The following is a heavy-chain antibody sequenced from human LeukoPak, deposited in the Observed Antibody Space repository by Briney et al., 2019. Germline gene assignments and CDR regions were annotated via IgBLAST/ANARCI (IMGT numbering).Heavy chain of an antibody. Sequence: PGGSLRLSCAASGFTFSSYWMSWVRQAPGKGREWVANIKQDGSEKYYVDSVKGRFTISRDNAKNSLYLQMNSLRAEDTAVYYCASSRITIFGVVIGPPNYYYYMDVWGKGTTVTVSS. V-gene: IGHV3-7*01. J-gene: IGHJ6*03. CDR2: IKQDGSEK. CDR3: ASSRITIFGVVIGPPNYYYYMDV. CDR1: GFTFSSYW. D-gene: IGHD3-3*01.